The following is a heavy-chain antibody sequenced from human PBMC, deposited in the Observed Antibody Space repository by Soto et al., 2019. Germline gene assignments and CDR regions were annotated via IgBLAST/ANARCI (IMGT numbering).Heavy chain of an antibody. CDR3: AKDSPTPLFHIVVVTAADY. CDR2: ISGSGGST. CDR1: GFTFSSYA. V-gene: IGHV3-23*01. Sequence: EVQLLESGGGLVQPGGSLRLSCAASGFTFSSYAMSWVRQAPGKGLEWVSAISGSGGSTYSADSVKGRFTISRDNSKNTLYLQMNSLIAEDTAVYYCAKDSPTPLFHIVVVTAADYWGQGTLVTVSS. D-gene: IGHD2-21*02. J-gene: IGHJ4*02.